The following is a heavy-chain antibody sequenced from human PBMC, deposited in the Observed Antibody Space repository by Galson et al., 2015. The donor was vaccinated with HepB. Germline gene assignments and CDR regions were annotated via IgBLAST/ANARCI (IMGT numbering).Heavy chain of an antibody. J-gene: IGHJ5*01. V-gene: IGHV3-23*01. CDR2: ITGKGDST. CDR1: GFAFDSHA. D-gene: IGHD5-18*01. Sequence: SLRLSCAASGFAFDSHAMSWVRQAPGRGLEWISGITGKGDSTFYADSVKGRFTVSKDNSNNMLYLQMNSLRAVDAGLYFCAKGYGLFDSWGQGILVTVSS. CDR3: AKGYGLFDS.